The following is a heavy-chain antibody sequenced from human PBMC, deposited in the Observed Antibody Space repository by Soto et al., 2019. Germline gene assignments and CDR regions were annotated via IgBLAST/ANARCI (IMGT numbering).Heavy chain of an antibody. V-gene: IGHV4-61*01. Sequence: SETLSLTCSVSDGSVNSGNYYWSWIRQPPGKGLEWIGHIYYIGTTNYNPSLKSRVTISVDTSKNQFSLKVTSVTAADTAVYFCAREEKQLSRYGGDFDYWGQGILVTVSS. CDR3: AREEKQLSRYGGDFDY. CDR2: IYYIGTT. J-gene: IGHJ4*02. D-gene: IGHD3-16*01. CDR1: DGSVNSGNYY.